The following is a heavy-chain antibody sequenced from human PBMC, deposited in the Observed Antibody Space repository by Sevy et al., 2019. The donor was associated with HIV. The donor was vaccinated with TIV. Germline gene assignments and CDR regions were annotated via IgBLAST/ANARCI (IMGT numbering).Heavy chain of an antibody. CDR2: IRTYNGDT. CDR3: ARGRATNGGSFYFDL. Sequence: ASVKVSCKASGYIFKNHDITWVRQAPGQELEWMGWIRTYNGDTQYAQNFQGRVIMTTDTSKSTAYLDVRSLRSDDTAVYYCARGRATNGGSFYFDLWAQGTLVTVSS. D-gene: IGHD1-26*01. J-gene: IGHJ4*02. V-gene: IGHV1-18*01. CDR1: GYIFKNHD.